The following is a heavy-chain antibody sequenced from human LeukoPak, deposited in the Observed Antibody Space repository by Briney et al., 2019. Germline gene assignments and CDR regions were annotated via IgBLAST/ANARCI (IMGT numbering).Heavy chain of an antibody. CDR1: GGSFSGYY. D-gene: IGHD2-21*01. J-gene: IGHJ5*02. CDR2: INHSGST. V-gene: IGHV4-34*01. Sequence: SETLSLTCAVYGGSFSGYYWSWIRQPPGKGLEWIGEINHSGSTNYNPSLKSRATISVDTSKNQFSLKLSSVTAADTAVYYCARLLHVFSWFGPWGQGTLVTVSS. CDR3: ARLLHVFSWFGP.